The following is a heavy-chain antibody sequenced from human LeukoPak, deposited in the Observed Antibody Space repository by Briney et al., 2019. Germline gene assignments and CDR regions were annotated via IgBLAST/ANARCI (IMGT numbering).Heavy chain of an antibody. CDR2: IYYSGST. Sequence: SETLSLTCTVSGGSISSGGYYWSWIRQHPGKGLEWIGYIYYSGSTYYNPSLKSRVTISVDTSKNQFSLKLSSVTAADTAVYYCARISYSSSWYFDYWGLGTLVTVSS. V-gene: IGHV4-31*03. CDR3: ARISYSSSWYFDY. D-gene: IGHD6-13*01. CDR1: GGSISSGGYY. J-gene: IGHJ4*02.